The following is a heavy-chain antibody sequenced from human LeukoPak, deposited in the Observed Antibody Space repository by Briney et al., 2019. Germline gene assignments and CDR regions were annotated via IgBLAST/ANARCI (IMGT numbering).Heavy chain of an antibody. Sequence: ASVKVSCKASGYTFTSYDISWVRQAPGQGLEWMGWISTYNGTTIYAQKVRGRVTMITDTSTSTAYMELRSLRSDDTAVYYCARGPRGMDVWGQGTTVTVSS. J-gene: IGHJ6*02. CDR3: ARGPRGMDV. CDR2: ISTYNGTT. V-gene: IGHV1-18*01. CDR1: GYTFTSYD.